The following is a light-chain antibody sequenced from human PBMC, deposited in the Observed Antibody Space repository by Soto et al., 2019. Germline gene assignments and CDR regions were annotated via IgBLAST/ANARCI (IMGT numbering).Light chain of an antibody. CDR1: QNINSW. CDR3: QMYDIYPIT. CDR2: KAS. V-gene: IGKV1-5*03. Sequence: DIQMTQSPSTLSASVGDRVTITCRASQNINSWLAWYQQKPGKAPKPLIYKASSLESGVPSRFGGSGSGTGFTITISSLQPDDFAAYYGQMYDIYPITFGQGTRLEIK. J-gene: IGKJ5*01.